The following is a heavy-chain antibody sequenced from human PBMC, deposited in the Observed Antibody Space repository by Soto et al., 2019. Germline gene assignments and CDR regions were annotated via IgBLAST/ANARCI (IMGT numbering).Heavy chain of an antibody. Sequence: GGSLRLSCAASGFTFSSYAMSWVRQAPGKGLEWVSSISGIGHSTYYADSVKGRFTISRDNSKNTLFLQMSSLRAEDTAVYYCAKRIMATIGHFDSWGQGTLVTVSS. CDR3: AKRIMATIGHFDS. CDR2: ISGIGHST. D-gene: IGHD5-12*01. CDR1: GFTFSSYA. V-gene: IGHV3-23*01. J-gene: IGHJ4*02.